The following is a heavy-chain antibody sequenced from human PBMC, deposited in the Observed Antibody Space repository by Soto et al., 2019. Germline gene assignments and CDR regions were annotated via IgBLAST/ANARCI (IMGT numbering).Heavy chain of an antibody. Sequence: PSETLSLTCTVSGGSINSGDYHWSWVRQSPGKGLEWIGYIYYSGYTYYNPSLKSRLTMSVDMAKSQFSLSLTSVTAADTAVYFCARERDGYGISYYAMEVWGQGTTVT. CDR3: ARERDGYGISYYAMEV. CDR2: IYYSGYT. J-gene: IGHJ6*02. V-gene: IGHV4-30-4*01. CDR1: GGSINSGDYH. D-gene: IGHD3-16*01.